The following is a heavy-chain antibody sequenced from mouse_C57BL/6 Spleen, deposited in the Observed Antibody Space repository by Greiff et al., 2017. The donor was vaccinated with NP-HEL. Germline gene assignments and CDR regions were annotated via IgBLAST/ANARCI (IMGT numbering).Heavy chain of an antibody. Sequence: EVKLQESGGGLVKPGGSLKLSCAASGFTFSDYGMHWVRQAPEKGLEWVAYISSGSSTIYYADTVKGRFTISRDNAKNTLFLQMTSLRSEDTAMYYCARRDYDYVFAYWGQGTLVTVSA. V-gene: IGHV5-17*01. CDR3: ARRDYDYVFAY. J-gene: IGHJ3*01. CDR2: ISSGSSTI. CDR1: GFTFSDYG. D-gene: IGHD2-4*01.